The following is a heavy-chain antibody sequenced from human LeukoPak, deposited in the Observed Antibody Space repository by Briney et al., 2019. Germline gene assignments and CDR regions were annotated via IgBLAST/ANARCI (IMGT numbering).Heavy chain of an antibody. CDR3: ARDLTGWGESSGYSDY. CDR2: ISGDGGST. CDR1: GFTFSSYA. J-gene: IGHJ4*02. V-gene: IGHV3-23*01. D-gene: IGHD3-22*01. Sequence: GGSLRLSCAASGFTFSSYAMSWVRQAPGKGLEWVSLISGDGGSTYYADSVKGRFTISRDNSKNTLFLQVNSLRAEDTAVYYCARDLTGWGESSGYSDYWGQGTLVTVSS.